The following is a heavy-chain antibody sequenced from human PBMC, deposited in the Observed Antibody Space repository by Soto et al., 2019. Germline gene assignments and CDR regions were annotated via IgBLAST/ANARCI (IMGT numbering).Heavy chain of an antibody. V-gene: IGHV4-31*03. CDR3: VRSGTALDIIVVPTDH. Sequence: SETLSLTCTVSGGSISSGGYYWSWIRQHPGKGLEWIGYIYYSGSTYYNPSLKSRVTISVDTSKNQFSLKLSSVTAADTAVYYYVRSGTALDIIVVPTDHWGQGMLVTVSS. D-gene: IGHD2-15*01. J-gene: IGHJ4*02. CDR2: IYYSGST. CDR1: GGSISSGGYY.